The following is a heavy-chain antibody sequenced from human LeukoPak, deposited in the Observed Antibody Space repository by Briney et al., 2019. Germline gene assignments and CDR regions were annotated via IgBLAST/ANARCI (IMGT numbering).Heavy chain of an antibody. J-gene: IGHJ4*02. CDR2: IKSKTDGGTI. V-gene: IGHV3-15*01. Sequence: PGGSLRLSCVASEFIFSNIYMSWVRQAPGKGLEWVGRIKSKTDGGTIDYAAPVKGRFTISRDDSKSTLFLQMNDLKTEDTALDYWTPSNHGYDSAFDHWGQGTLVTVS. CDR3: TPSNHGYDSAFDH. D-gene: IGHD5-12*01. CDR1: EFIFSNIY.